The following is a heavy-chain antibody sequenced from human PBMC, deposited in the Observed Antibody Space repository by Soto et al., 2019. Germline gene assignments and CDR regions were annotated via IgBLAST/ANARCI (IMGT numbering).Heavy chain of an antibody. V-gene: IGHV4-59*08. CDR3: ARRYGYSFDY. J-gene: IGHJ4*02. D-gene: IGHD1-1*01. CDR1: GGSISSYY. CDR2: IYYSGST. Sequence: SETLSLTCTVSGGSISSYYWSWIRQPPGKGLEWIGYIYYSGSTNYNPSLKSRVTITVDTSKNQFSLKLSSVTAADTAVYYCARRYGYSFDYWGQGTLVTVSS.